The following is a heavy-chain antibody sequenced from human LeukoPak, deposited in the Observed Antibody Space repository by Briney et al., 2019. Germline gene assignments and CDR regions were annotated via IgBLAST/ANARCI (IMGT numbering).Heavy chain of an antibody. CDR1: GGTFSSYA. CDR2: IIPIFGIA. J-gene: IGHJ4*02. D-gene: IGHD1-26*01. Sequence: SVKVSCKASGGTFSSYAISWVRQAPGQGLEWMGRIIPIFGIANYAQKFQGRVTITADKSTSTAYMGLSSLRSEDTAVYYCASSSQVGATTAFDYWGQGTLVTVSS. CDR3: ASSSQVGATTAFDY. V-gene: IGHV1-69*04.